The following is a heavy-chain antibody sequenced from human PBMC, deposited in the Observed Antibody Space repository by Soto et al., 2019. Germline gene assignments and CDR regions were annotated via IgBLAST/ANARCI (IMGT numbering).Heavy chain of an antibody. CDR3: ARVTMVRGHYYYGMDV. CDR1: GASISSSSPY. J-gene: IGHJ6*02. V-gene: IGHV4-39*01. D-gene: IGHD3-10*01. Sequence: SDTLSLTCTVSGASISSSSPYWGWIRQPPGKGLEWIGSIYYSGSTYYNPSLKSRVTISVDTSKNQFSLKLSSVTAADTAVYYCARVTMVRGHYYYGMDVWGQGTTVT. CDR2: IYYSGST.